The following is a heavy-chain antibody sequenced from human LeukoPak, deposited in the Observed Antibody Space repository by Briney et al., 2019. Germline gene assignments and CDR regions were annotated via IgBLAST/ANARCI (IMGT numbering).Heavy chain of an antibody. CDR1: GGSISSYY. CDR2: IYYSGST. V-gene: IGHV4-59*01. J-gene: IGHJ4*02. D-gene: IGHD2-2*01. Sequence: SETLSLTCTVSGGSISSYYWSWIRQPPGKGLEWIGYIYYSGSTSYNPSLKSRVTISVDTSKNRFSLELSSVTAADTAVYYCARDCSSTSCYPEWGQGTLVTVSS. CDR3: ARDCSSTSCYPE.